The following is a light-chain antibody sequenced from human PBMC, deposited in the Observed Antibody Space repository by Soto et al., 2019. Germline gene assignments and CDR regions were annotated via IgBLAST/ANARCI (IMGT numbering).Light chain of an antibody. CDR2: DVS. Sequence: EVVLTQSPATLSLSPGERATLSCRASQSVTKYLAWYQQKLGQALRLLIYDVSKRATGIPARFSGSGSETDFTLTISSLEPGDFAVYYCHQRSNWPLTFGGGTKLEIK. CDR3: HQRSNWPLT. CDR1: QSVTKY. J-gene: IGKJ4*01. V-gene: IGKV3-11*01.